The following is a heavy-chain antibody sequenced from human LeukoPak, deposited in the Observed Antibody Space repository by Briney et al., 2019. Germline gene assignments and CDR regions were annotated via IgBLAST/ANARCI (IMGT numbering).Heavy chain of an antibody. V-gene: IGHV1-69*01. CDR3: ARGLSGTGDQ. D-gene: IGHD1-1*01. J-gene: IGHJ4*02. CDR1: GGIFSNYA. Sequence: SVKVSCKASGGIFSNYAISWVRQAPGQGLEWMGGIIPIFGTANYAQKFQGRVTITADESTSTAYMEQSRLRYEDTAVYYCARGLSGTGDQWGQGTLVTVSS. CDR2: IIPIFGTA.